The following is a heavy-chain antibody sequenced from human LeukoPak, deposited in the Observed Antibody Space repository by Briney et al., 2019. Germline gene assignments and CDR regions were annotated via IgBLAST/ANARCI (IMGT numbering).Heavy chain of an antibody. V-gene: IGHV4-61*02. D-gene: IGHD2-2*01. J-gene: IGHJ4*02. CDR1: GVSISSGSYY. CDR2: IYTSGST. CDR3: ATSYCSSTSCYDSTFDY. Sequence: SETLSLICTVSGVSISSGSYYWRWIRQPAGKGLEWIGRIYTSGSTNYNPSLKSRVTISVDTSKNQFSLKLSSVTAADTAVYYCATSYCSSTSCYDSTFDYWGQGTLVTVSS.